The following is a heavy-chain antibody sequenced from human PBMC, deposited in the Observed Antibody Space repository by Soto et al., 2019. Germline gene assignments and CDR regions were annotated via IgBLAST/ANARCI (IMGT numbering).Heavy chain of an antibody. CDR2: IKHNGGGT. D-gene: IGHD3-9*01. CDR1: GYTFNAHY. CDR3: ARDLSGDYYFDF. J-gene: IGHJ4*02. Sequence: QVQLVQSGAEVKKPGASVKVSCKASGYTFNAHYIHWVRQAPGQGLEWMGWIKHNGGGTSYAQKFRGRLTMTRDTSLTTAYIDLARLTSDDTAVYYCARDLSGDYYFDFWGQGTQVTVSS. V-gene: IGHV1-2*02.